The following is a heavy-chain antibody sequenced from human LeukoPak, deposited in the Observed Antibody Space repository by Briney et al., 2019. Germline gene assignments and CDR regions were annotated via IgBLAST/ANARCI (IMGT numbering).Heavy chain of an antibody. V-gene: IGHV4-39*01. D-gene: IGHD3-3*01. J-gene: IGHJ5*02. Sequence: PSETLSLTCTVSGGSISSSSYYWGWIRQPPGKGLEWIGSTYYSGSTYYNPSLKSRVTISVDTSKNQFSLKLSSVTAADTAVYYCARQYYDFWSGPNWFDPWGQGTLVTVSS. CDR1: GGSISSSSYY. CDR3: ARQYYDFWSGPNWFDP. CDR2: TYYSGST.